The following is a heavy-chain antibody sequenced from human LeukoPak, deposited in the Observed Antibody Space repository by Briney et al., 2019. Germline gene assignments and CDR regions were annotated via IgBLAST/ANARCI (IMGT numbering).Heavy chain of an antibody. CDR3: AKDLITMVRGVTYGMDV. CDR1: GFTFDDYA. CDR2: ISWDGGST. D-gene: IGHD3-10*01. V-gene: IGHV3-43D*03. Sequence: GGSLRLSCAASGFTFDDYAMHWVRQAPGQGLEWVSLISWDGGSTYYADSVKGRFTISRDNSKNSLYLQMNSLRAEDTALYYCAKDLITMVRGVTYGMDVWGQGTTVTVSS. J-gene: IGHJ6*02.